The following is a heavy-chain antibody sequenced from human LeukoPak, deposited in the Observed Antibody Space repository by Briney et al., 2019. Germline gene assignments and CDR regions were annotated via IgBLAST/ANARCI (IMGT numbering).Heavy chain of an antibody. CDR3: ARYRGSSDAFDI. V-gene: IGHV3-30-3*01. J-gene: IGHJ3*02. Sequence: PGGSLRLSCAASRFTFSSYTMHWVRQAPGKGLEWVAVISYDGSNKYYADSVKGRFTISRDNSKNTLYLQMSSLRAEDTAVYYCARYRGSSDAFDIWGQGTMVTVSS. CDR1: RFTFSSYT. D-gene: IGHD1-26*01. CDR2: ISYDGSNK.